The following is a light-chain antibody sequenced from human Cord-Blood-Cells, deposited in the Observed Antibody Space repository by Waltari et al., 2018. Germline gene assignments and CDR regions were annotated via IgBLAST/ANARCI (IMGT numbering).Light chain of an antibody. CDR2: QDS. V-gene: IGLV3-1*01. Sequence: SYELTQPPSVSVSPGQTARITCSGDKLGDKYACWYQQKPGQSPVLVIYQDSKRPSGIPERFSGSNSGNTATPTISGTQAMDEADYYCQAWDSSTVVFGGGTKLTVL. J-gene: IGLJ2*01. CDR1: KLGDKY. CDR3: QAWDSSTVV.